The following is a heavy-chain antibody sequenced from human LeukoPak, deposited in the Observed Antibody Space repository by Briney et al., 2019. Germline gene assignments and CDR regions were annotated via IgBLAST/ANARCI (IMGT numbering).Heavy chain of an antibody. D-gene: IGHD3-3*01. J-gene: IGHJ4*02. Sequence: PGGSLRLSCAASGFTFSSSAMNWVRQAPGKGLEWVSRINTDGSSTSYADSVKGRFTISRDNSKNTLYLQMNSLRAEDTAVYYCARAYDFWSGSHPLYWGQGTLVTVSS. CDR1: GFTFSSSA. CDR2: INTDGSST. CDR3: ARAYDFWSGSHPLY. V-gene: IGHV3-74*01.